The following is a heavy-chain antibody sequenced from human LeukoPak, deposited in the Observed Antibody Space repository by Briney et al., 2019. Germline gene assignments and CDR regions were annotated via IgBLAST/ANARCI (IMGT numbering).Heavy chain of an antibody. CDR2: ISSNGGNT. J-gene: IGHJ4*02. CDR1: GITSSSYA. CDR3: ARIRGGWYFDY. D-gene: IGHD6-19*01. V-gene: IGHV3-64*01. Sequence: GGSLRLSCAASGITSSSYAMHWVRQAPGKGLEYVSSISSNGGNTYYANSVKGRFTISRDNSKNTLYLQMGSLRAEDMAVYYCARIRGGWYFDYWGQGTLVTVSS.